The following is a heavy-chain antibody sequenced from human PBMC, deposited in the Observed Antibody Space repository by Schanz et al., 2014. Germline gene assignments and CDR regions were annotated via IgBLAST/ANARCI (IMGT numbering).Heavy chain of an antibody. J-gene: IGHJ6*02. CDR2: VCYDGSKK. CDR1: GFTFSSYV. D-gene: IGHD1-26*01. Sequence: VQVVESGGGFVQPGGSLRLSCAASGFTFSSYVMNWVRQAPGRGLEWVAVVCYDGSKKYYADSVKGRFTTSRDNSKNTMYLQMNSLRAEDTAVYYCVKDLQRELLRDDHYYGMDVWGQGTTVTVSS. CDR3: VKDLQRELLRDDHYYGMDV. V-gene: IGHV3-33*06.